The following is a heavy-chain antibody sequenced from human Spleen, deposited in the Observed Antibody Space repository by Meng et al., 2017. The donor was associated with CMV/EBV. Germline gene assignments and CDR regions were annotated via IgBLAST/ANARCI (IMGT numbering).Heavy chain of an antibody. V-gene: IGHV4-59*01. CDR2: IYYSGGT. CDR1: GGSISSYY. Sequence: SETLSLTCTVSGGSISSYYWSWIRQPPGKGLEWIGYIYYSGGTTYNPSLKSRVTISVDTSKNQLPLKLISVTAADTAVYYCARGAAPLPSSYWGQGTLVTVSS. D-gene: IGHD6-13*01. CDR3: ARGAAPLPSSY. J-gene: IGHJ4*02.